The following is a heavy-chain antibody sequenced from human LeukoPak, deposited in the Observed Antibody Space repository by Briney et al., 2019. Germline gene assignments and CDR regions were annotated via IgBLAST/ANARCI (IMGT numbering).Heavy chain of an antibody. V-gene: IGHV4-34*01. CDR1: GGSFSGYY. CDR3: ARANWNDGGFDY. CDR2: INHSGST. Sequence: SETLSLTCAVYGGSFSGYYWSWIRQPPGKGLEWIGEINHSGSTNYNPSLKSRVTISVDTSKNQFSLKLSSVTAADTAVYYCARANWNDGGFDYWGQGTLVTVSS. J-gene: IGHJ4*02. D-gene: IGHD1-1*01.